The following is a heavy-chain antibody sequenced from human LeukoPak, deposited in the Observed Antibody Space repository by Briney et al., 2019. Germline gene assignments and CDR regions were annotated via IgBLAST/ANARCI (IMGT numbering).Heavy chain of an antibody. V-gene: IGHV1-69*13. Sequence: SVTVSCTASGGTFSSYAISWVRQAPGQGLEWMGGIIPIFGTANYAQKFQGRVTITADESTSTAYMELSSLRSEDTAVYYCAGPGRGYDFWSGGNYYYYGMDVWGQGTTVTVSS. CDR2: IIPIFGTA. CDR1: GGTFSSYA. D-gene: IGHD3-3*01. J-gene: IGHJ6*02. CDR3: AGPGRGYDFWSGGNYYYYGMDV.